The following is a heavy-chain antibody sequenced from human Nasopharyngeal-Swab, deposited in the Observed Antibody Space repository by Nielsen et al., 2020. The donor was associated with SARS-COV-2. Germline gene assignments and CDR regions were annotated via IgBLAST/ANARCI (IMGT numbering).Heavy chain of an antibody. D-gene: IGHD3-10*01. CDR2: INSKTDGGTT. V-gene: IGHV3-15*01. CDR3: TTGDTMVRGLYYSDY. CDR1: GFTFSNAW. Sequence: GGSLRLSCAASGFTFSNAWMSWVRQAPGKGLEWVGRINSKTDGGTTDYAAPVKGRFTISRDDSKNTLYLQMNSLKTEDTAVYYCTTGDTMVRGLYYSDYWGQGTLVTVSS. J-gene: IGHJ4*02.